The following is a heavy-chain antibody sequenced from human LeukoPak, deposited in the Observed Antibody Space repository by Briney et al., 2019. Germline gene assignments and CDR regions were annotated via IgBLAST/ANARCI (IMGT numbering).Heavy chain of an antibody. J-gene: IGHJ3*02. V-gene: IGHV4-4*02. CDR2: IYHSGST. CDR1: GGSINSTNW. D-gene: IGHD1-14*01. Sequence: PSETLSLTCAVSGGSINSTNWWSWVRPPPGKGLEWIGEIYHSGSTNYNPSLKSRVTILVDKSKNQFSLKLSSVTAADTAVFYCARPLRNHAFDIWGQGTMVTVSS. CDR3: ARPLRNHAFDI.